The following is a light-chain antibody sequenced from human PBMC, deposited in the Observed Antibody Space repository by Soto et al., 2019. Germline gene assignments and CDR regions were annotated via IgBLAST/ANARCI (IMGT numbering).Light chain of an antibody. J-gene: IGKJ1*01. CDR1: QSALETSTNRNF. CDR3: QQYYRTPWT. Sequence: DTVMTPCPDSLAMSLGERATLYCRGPQSALETSTNRNFLGWYQQKQGQPPKALIYWASTREFGVPDRFSGSGSGTDLTLTISSLQAEDVAVYYCQQYYRTPWTFGQGTKVDIK. V-gene: IGKV4-1*01. CDR2: WAS.